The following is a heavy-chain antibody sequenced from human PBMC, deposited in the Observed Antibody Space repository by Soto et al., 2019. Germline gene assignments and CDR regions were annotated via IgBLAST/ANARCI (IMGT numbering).Heavy chain of an antibody. J-gene: IGHJ6*02. Sequence: PSETLSLTCTVSGGSISNYYWSWFRQTPGKGLEWIGYVHDSWGSNYNPSLKSRVAISLDTSKSQFSLKLTSVTATDTAVYYCARQGFWALHGLDDVWSQGTTVTVSS. CDR3: ARQGFWALHGLDDV. D-gene: IGHD1-26*01. CDR2: VHDSWGS. V-gene: IGHV4-59*08. CDR1: GGSISNYY.